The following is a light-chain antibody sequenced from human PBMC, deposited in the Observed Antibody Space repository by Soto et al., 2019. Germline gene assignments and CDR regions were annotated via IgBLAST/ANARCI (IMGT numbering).Light chain of an antibody. CDR3: CPYAGCYTFYV. J-gene: IGLJ1*01. CDR1: SSDVGGYNY. V-gene: IGLV2-11*01. Sequence: QSALTQPRSVSGSPGQSVTISCTGTSSDVGGYNYVSWYQQHPGKAPKLMIYDVSKRPSGVPDRFSGSKSGNTASLTISGLQAEDEADYYCCPYAGCYTFYVFGTGTKVTVL. CDR2: DVS.